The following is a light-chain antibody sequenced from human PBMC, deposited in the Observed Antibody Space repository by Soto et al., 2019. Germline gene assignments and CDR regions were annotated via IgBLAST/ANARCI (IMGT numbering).Light chain of an antibody. J-gene: IGLJ2*01. CDR2: EVS. Sequence: QSALTQPASVSGSPGQSITISCTGTSSDVGGYNYVSWYQQHPGKAPKLMIYEVSNRPSGVSNRFSGSKSGNTASLTISGLQAEDEAEYYCSSYTSSSTLLVVFGGGTKLTVL. CDR1: SSDVGGYNY. CDR3: SSYTSSSTLLVV. V-gene: IGLV2-14*01.